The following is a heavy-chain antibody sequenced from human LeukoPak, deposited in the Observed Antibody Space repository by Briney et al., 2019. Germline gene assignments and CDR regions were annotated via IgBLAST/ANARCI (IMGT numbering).Heavy chain of an antibody. Sequence: GGSLRLSCAASGFTFSSYSMNWVRQAPGKGLEWVSSITASSTAIYSADSVKGRFTISRDNAKNFLYLQMNSLRAEDTAVYYCARTYYDILTGYNPYFDYWGQGILVTVSS. V-gene: IGHV3-21*01. J-gene: IGHJ4*02. D-gene: IGHD3-9*01. CDR2: ITASSTAI. CDR3: ARTYYDILTGYNPYFDY. CDR1: GFTFSSYS.